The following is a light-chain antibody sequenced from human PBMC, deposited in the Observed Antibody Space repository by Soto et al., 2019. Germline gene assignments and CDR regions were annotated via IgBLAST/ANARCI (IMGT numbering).Light chain of an antibody. J-gene: IGLJ1*01. CDR1: SSDVGGYNL. CDR3: SSYTSSSIYV. V-gene: IGLV2-23*01. CDR2: EGT. Sequence: QDALTQPACVSGSLGQSITVSYAGTSSDVGGYNLVSWYQQHPGKAPKLIIYEGTERPSGISPRFSGSKSGNTASLTISGLQAEDEADYYCSSYTSSSIYVFGSGTKVTVL.